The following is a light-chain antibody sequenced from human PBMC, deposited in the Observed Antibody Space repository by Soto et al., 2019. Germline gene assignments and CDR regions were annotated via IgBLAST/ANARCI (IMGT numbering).Light chain of an antibody. CDR2: QAS. Sequence: DIQMTQSPSTLSASVEDRVTITCRASQSITPWLAWYQQKPGKVPKLLIYQASSLESGVPLRFSGSASGTEFTLTINSLQPDDFATYYCQHYNRYSATFGQGTKVDIK. J-gene: IGKJ1*01. V-gene: IGKV1-5*03. CDR3: QHYNRYSAT. CDR1: QSITPW.